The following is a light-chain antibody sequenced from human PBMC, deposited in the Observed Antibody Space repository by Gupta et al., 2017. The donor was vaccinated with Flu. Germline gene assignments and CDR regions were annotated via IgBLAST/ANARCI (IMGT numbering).Light chain of an antibody. CDR1: QSRENSSGNTS. CDR3: LEGPHSWT. V-gene: IGKV2-30*01. J-gene: IGKJ1*01. CDR2: PVS. Sequence: VTTQSPLSLPTTLGQPASISTRSSQSRENSSGNTSLYWFHPRPGPSPRRLISPVSNRDSRVTDRFSGTGSGTTLTLKIRKLEDDAVEVYHWLEGPHSWTFGQGTKVEIK.